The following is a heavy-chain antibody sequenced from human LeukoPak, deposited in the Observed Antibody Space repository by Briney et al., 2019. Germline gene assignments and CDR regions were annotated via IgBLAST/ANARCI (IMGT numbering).Heavy chain of an antibody. CDR1: GFTFSSYA. J-gene: IGHJ4*02. CDR2: IKSKTDDGTT. D-gene: IGHD3-10*01. CDR3: VTYGSARKFDY. Sequence: GGSLRLSCAASGFTFSSYAMSWVRQAPGKGLEWVGCIKSKTDDGTTDYAAPVKGRFTISRDDSKNTLYLQMNSLKTEDTAVYYCVTYGSARKFDYWGQGTLVTVSS. V-gene: IGHV3-15*01.